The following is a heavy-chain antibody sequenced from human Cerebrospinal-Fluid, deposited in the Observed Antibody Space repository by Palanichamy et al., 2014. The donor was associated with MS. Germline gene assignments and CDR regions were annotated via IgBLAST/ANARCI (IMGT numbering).Heavy chain of an antibody. D-gene: IGHD5-18*01. Sequence: QVQLVQSGAEVKKPGASVKVSCKASGYTFRGYYMHWVRQAPGQGLEWMGRINPNSGGTNYAQKFQGWVTMTRDTSISTAYMELSRLRSDDTAVYYCARGGSYGLGVYGLGYGMDVWGQGTTVTVSS. J-gene: IGHJ6*02. CDR1: GYTFRGYY. CDR3: ARGGSYGLGVYGLGYGMDV. V-gene: IGHV1-2*04. CDR2: INPNSGGT.